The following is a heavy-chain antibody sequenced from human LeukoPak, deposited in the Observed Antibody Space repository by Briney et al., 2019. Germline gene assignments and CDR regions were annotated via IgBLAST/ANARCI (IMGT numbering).Heavy chain of an antibody. CDR3: ARRALRFNNWFDP. Sequence: TFSNYAMSWVRQAPGKGLEWIGSIYYSGSTYYNPSLKSRVTISVDTSKNQFSLKLSSVTAADTAVYYCARRALRFNNWFDPWGQGTLVTVSS. V-gene: IGHV4-39*01. CDR1: TFSNYA. D-gene: IGHD3-3*01. J-gene: IGHJ5*02. CDR2: IYYSGST.